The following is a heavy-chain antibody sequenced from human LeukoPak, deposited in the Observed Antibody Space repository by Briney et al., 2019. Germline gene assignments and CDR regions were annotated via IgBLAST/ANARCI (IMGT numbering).Heavy chain of an antibody. D-gene: IGHD5-24*01. Sequence: GRSLRLSCAASGFTFDDYAMHWVRQAPGKGLEWVSGISWNSGSIGYADSVKGRFTISRDNSKNTLYLQMNSLRAEDTAVYYCAKEKEMATPGGDYYFDYWGQGTLVTVSS. CDR3: AKEKEMATPGGDYYFDY. CDR2: ISWNSGSI. J-gene: IGHJ4*02. V-gene: IGHV3-9*01. CDR1: GFTFDDYA.